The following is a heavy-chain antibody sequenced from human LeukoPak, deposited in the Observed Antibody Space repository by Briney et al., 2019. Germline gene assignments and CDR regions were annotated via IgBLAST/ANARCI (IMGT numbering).Heavy chain of an antibody. CDR3: ARTTGTTRGAFDI. CDR2: IIPIFGTA. Sequence: ASVKVSCKASGGTFSSYAISWVRQAPGQGLEWMGGIIPIFGTANYAQKFQGRVTITADESTSTAYMELSSLRSEDTAVYYCARTTGTTRGAFDIWGQGTMVTVSS. CDR1: GGTFSSYA. V-gene: IGHV1-69*13. D-gene: IGHD1-1*01. J-gene: IGHJ3*02.